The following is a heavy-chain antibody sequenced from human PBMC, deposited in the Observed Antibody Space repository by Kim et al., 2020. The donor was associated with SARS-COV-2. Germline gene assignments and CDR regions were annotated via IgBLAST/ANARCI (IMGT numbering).Heavy chain of an antibody. CDR1: GGSISSGGYY. J-gene: IGHJ6*03. Sequence: SETLSLTCTVSGGSISSGGYYWSWIRQHPGKGLEWIGYIYYSGSTYYNPSLKSRVTISVDTSKNQFSLKLSSVTAADTAVYYCAREQNDYGGNGPGYYYYYMDVWGKGTTVTVSS. CDR3: AREQNDYGGNGPGYYYYYMDV. CDR2: IYYSGST. D-gene: IGHD4-17*01. V-gene: IGHV4-31*03.